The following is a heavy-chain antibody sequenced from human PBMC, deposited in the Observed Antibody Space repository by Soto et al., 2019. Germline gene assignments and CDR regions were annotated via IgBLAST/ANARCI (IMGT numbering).Heavy chain of an antibody. CDR3: ARGGSGWYRPHFHY. D-gene: IGHD6-19*01. V-gene: IGHV4-34*01. J-gene: IGHJ4*02. Sequence: SETLSLTCAVYGGSFSGYYWSWIRQHPGKGLEWMGEINHSGSTNYNPSLKSRVTISVDTSKNQFSLKLSSVTAADTAVYYCARGGSGWYRPHFHYWGQGTLVTVSS. CDR2: INHSGST. CDR1: GGSFSGYY.